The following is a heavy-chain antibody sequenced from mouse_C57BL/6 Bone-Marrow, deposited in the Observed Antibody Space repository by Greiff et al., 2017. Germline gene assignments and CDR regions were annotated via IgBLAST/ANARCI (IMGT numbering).Heavy chain of an antibody. Sequence: VQLQQSGAELARPGASVKLSCKASGYTFTSYGISWVKQRTGQGLEWIGEIYPRSGNTYYNEKFKGKATLTADKSSSTAYMELRSLTSEDSAVYFCARGSFYEGYYVPFAYWGQGTLVTVSA. CDR1: GYTFTSYG. V-gene: IGHV1-81*01. D-gene: IGHD2-3*01. CDR3: ARGSFYEGYYVPFAY. J-gene: IGHJ3*01. CDR2: IYPRSGNT.